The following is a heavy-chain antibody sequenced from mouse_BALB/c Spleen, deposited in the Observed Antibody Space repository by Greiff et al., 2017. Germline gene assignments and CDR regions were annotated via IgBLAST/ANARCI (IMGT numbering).Heavy chain of an antibody. D-gene: IGHD2-10*02. V-gene: IGHV1-42*01. CDR1: GYSFTGYN. CDR3: TRYRYGNPYYAMDY. CDR2: INPSNGGT. Sequence: EVQLQQSGPELEKPGASVKISCKASGYSFTGYNMNWVKQRPGQGLEWIGEINPSNGGTNFNEKFKSKATLTVDKSSSTAYMQLSSLTSEDSAVYYCTRYRYGNPYYAMDYWGQGTSVTVSS. J-gene: IGHJ4*01.